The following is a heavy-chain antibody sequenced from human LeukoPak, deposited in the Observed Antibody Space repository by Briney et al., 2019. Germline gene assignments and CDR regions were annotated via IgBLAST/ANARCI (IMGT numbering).Heavy chain of an antibody. Sequence: PRGSLRLSCAASGFTFSSYGMHWVRQAPGKGLEWVAFIRYDGGNKYYADSVKGRFTISRDNSKNTLYLQMNSLRAEDTAVYYCAKDLHGKRGFDYWGQGTLVTVSS. J-gene: IGHJ4*02. CDR1: GFTFSSYG. V-gene: IGHV3-30*02. CDR3: AKDLHGKRGFDY. CDR2: IRYDGGNK.